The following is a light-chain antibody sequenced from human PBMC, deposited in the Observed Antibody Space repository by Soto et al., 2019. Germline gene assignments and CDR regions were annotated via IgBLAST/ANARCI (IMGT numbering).Light chain of an antibody. CDR1: QSVGTY. J-gene: IGKJ4*01. CDR2: DAS. CDR3: QQRRAWPRV. V-gene: IGKV3-11*01. Sequence: EIVLTQSPATLSLSPGERATLSCRASQSVGTYLVWYQQKPGQAPRLLIYDASKRAIGIPDRFSGSGSGTDFTLTISNXEPXDSAVYYCQQRRAWPRVFGGGTRME.